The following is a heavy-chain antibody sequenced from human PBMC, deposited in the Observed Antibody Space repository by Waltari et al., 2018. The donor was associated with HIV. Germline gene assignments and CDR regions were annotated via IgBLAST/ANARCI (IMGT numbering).Heavy chain of an antibody. CDR3: TRDGGSPPNRWFDP. D-gene: IGHD1-26*01. Sequence: GGGLVKRGGSLRLSCAASGFSFSSYSMNWVRQAPGKGLEWVSSISSSSNFIYYADSVKGRFTISRDNAKNSLYLQMNSLRAEDTAVYYCTRDGGSPPNRWFDPWGQGTLVTVSS. J-gene: IGHJ5*02. CDR2: ISSSSNFI. V-gene: IGHV3-21*01. CDR1: GFSFSSYS.